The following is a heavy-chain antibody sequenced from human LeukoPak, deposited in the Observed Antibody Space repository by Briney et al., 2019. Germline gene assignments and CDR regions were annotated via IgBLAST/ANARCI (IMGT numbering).Heavy chain of an antibody. J-gene: IGHJ4*02. CDR1: GRTFSSYA. D-gene: IGHD5-12*01. Sequence: SVKVSCKASGRTFSSYAISWVRQAPGQGLEWMGGIIPIFGTANYAQKFQGRVTITADESTSTAYMELSSLRSEDTAVYYCARGAGYSGYDRSGEFDYWGQGTLVTVSS. V-gene: IGHV1-69*01. CDR3: ARGAGYSGYDRSGEFDY. CDR2: IIPIFGTA.